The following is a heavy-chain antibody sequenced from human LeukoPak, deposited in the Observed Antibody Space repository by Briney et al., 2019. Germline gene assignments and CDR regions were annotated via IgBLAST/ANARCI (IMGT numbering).Heavy chain of an antibody. Sequence: LAGGSLRLSCVASGFIFSNYAMSWVRQAPGKGLEWASGISGNGGSTSYADSVKGRFTISRDNSKNTLYVQMNSLRAGDTAVYYCAKLVTGRPSGYMDVWGKGTTVTVSS. CDR1: GFIFSNYA. CDR2: ISGNGGST. J-gene: IGHJ6*03. V-gene: IGHV3-23*01. CDR3: AKLVTGRPSGYMDV. D-gene: IGHD6-6*01.